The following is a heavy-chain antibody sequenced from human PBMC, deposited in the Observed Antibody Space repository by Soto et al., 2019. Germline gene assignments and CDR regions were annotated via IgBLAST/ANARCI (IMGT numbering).Heavy chain of an antibody. D-gene: IGHD4-4*01. Sequence: GALRLSGAASAFTVSSNYMNWFRQAPGKGLEWVSVIYSGGSTYYADSVKGRFTISRDNSKNTLYLQMNSLRAEDTAVYYCARVVGQVTTYYYMDVWGKRPTVTVSS. CDR1: AFTVSSNY. CDR2: IYSGGST. V-gene: IGHV3-66*01. CDR3: ARVVGQVTTYYYMDV. J-gene: IGHJ6*03.